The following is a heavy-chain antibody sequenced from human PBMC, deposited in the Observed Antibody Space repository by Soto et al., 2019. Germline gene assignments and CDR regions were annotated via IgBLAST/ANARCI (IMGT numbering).Heavy chain of an antibody. J-gene: IGHJ6*02. Sequence: QVQLVESGGGVVQPGRSLRLSCAASGFTFSSYAMHWVRQAPGKGLEWVAVISSDGSDKYYADSVKGRFAISRDNSKNTLYVQLNRMGAEDTALYYCARDRQYGAGFIDVWGQGTTVTVSS. CDR1: GFTFSSYA. V-gene: IGHV3-30*09. D-gene: IGHD3-10*01. CDR3: ARDRQYGAGFIDV. CDR2: ISSDGSDK.